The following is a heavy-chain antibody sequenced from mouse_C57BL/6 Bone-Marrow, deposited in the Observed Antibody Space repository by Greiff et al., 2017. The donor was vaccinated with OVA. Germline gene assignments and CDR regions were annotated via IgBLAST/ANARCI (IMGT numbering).Heavy chain of an antibody. D-gene: IGHD1-1*01. V-gene: IGHV1-69*01. CDR2: IDPSASYT. CDR3: ARSAYFSFDY. J-gene: IGHJ2*01. Sequence: QVQLQQPGAELVMPGASVKLSCKASGYTFTSYWMHWVKQRPGQGLEWIGEIDPSASYTTYNQKFKGKSTLTVDKSSSTAYMQLSSLTSADSAVYYCARSAYFSFDYWGQGTTLTVSS. CDR1: GYTFTSYW.